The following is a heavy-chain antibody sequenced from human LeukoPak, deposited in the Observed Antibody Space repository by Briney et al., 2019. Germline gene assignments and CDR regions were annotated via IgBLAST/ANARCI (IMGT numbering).Heavy chain of an antibody. CDR2: VSGTSEYI. D-gene: IGHD6-19*01. J-gene: IGHJ4*02. CDR1: GITFSSFA. Sequence: GGSLRLSCAASGITFSSFAMNWVRQAPGKGLEWVSSVSGTSEYIYYADSVRGRFTISRDNAKNTVYLQMNSLRAEDTAVYYCARWYSSGWYSDYWGQGTLVTVSS. CDR3: ARWYSSGWYSDY. V-gene: IGHV3-21*06.